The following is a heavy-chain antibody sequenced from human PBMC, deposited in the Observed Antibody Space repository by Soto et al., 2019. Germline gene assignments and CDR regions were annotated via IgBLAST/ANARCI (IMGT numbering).Heavy chain of an antibody. CDR1: GFTFSSYG. CDR3: ARARGGQWLVAYYYYGMDV. D-gene: IGHD6-19*01. V-gene: IGHV3-33*01. J-gene: IGHJ6*02. Sequence: GGSLRLSCAASGFTFSSYGMHWVRQAPGKGLEWVAVIWYDGSNKYYADSVKGRFTISRDNSKNTLYLQMNSLRAEDTAVYYCARARGGQWLVAYYYYGMDVWGQGTTVTVSS. CDR2: IWYDGSNK.